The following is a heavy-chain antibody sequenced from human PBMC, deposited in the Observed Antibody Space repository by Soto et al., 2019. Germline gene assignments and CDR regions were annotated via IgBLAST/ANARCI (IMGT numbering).Heavy chain of an antibody. CDR3: ARHKDYYYYYYMDV. V-gene: IGHV4-59*08. Sequence: SETLSLTCTVSGGSISNHYWSWIRQPPGKGLEWIGYIFYSGSTNYNPSLKSRVTISLDTSKNQFSLKLSSVTAADTAVYYCARHKDYYYYYYMDVWGKGTTVTVSS. CDR2: IFYSGST. CDR1: GGSISNHY. J-gene: IGHJ6*03.